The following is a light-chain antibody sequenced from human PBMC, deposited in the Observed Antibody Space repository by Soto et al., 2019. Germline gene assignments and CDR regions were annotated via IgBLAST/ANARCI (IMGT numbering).Light chain of an antibody. Sequence: DIQMTQSPSSLSASVGDRVTITCRASQSISSYLNWYQQKPGKAPKLLSYAASSLQSGVPSRFSGSGSGTDFTLTISSLKPEDFETYYCQQSYSTPLTFGGGTKVDI. CDR2: AAS. CDR3: QQSYSTPLT. V-gene: IGKV1-39*01. CDR1: QSISSY. J-gene: IGKJ4*01.